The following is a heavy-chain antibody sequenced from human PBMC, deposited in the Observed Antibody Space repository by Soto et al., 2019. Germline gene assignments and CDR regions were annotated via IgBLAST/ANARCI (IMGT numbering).Heavy chain of an antibody. CDR3: ATSFGSGRPFDI. CDR2: FDPEDGET. CDR1: GYTLTELS. J-gene: IGHJ3*02. V-gene: IGHV1-24*01. D-gene: IGHD6-19*01. Sequence: ASVKVSCKVSGYTLTELSMHWVRQAPGKGLEWMGGFDPEDGETIYAQKFQGRVTMTEDTSTDTAYMELSSLRSEDTAVYYCATSFGSGRPFDIWGQGTMVTVSS.